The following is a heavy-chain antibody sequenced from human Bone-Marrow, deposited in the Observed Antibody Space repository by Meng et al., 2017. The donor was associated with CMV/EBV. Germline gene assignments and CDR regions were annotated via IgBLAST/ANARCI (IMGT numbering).Heavy chain of an antibody. CDR2: IYYSGST. Sequence: SETLSLTCTVSGGSISSYYWSWIRQPPGKGLEWIGYIYYSGSTNYNPSLKSRVTISVDTSKNQFSLKLSSVTAADTAVYYCARDRSYYDFWSGYYPDYYYYGMDVWGQGTTVTVSS. J-gene: IGHJ6*02. CDR1: GGSISSYY. CDR3: ARDRSYYDFWSGYYPDYYYYGMDV. D-gene: IGHD3-3*01. V-gene: IGHV4-59*01.